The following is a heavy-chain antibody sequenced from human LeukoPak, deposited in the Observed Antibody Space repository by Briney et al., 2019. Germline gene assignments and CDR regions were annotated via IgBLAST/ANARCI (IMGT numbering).Heavy chain of an antibody. CDR3: ARVARYDFWSGNPDY. D-gene: IGHD3-3*01. V-gene: IGHV4-39*07. CDR1: GDSISSSNCY. J-gene: IGHJ4*02. CDR2: IYFSGGT. Sequence: PSETLSLTCTVSGDSISSSNCYWGWIRQPPGKGLEWIGSIYFSGGTYYNPSLKSRVTISVDTSKNQFSLKLSSVTAADTAVYYCARVARYDFWSGNPDYWGQGTLVTVSS.